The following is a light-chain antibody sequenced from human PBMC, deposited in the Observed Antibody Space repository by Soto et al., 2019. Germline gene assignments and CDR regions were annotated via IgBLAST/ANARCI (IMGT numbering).Light chain of an antibody. CDR3: QSYDRSLSASV. CDR2: GNN. CDR1: SSNIGAGYN. V-gene: IGLV1-40*01. J-gene: IGLJ2*01. Sequence: QSVLTQPPSVSEAPGQRVTISCTGSSSNIGAGYNVHWYQQLPGTAPKLLIYGNNNRPSGVPDRFSGSKSDTSASLAITGLQAEDEAHYHCQSYDRSLSASVFGGGTKVTVL.